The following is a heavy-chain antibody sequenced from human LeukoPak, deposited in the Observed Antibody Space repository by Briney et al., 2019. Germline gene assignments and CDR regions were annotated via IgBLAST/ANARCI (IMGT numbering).Heavy chain of an antibody. V-gene: IGHV3-48*03. CDR1: GFTFSSYE. D-gene: IGHD1-1*01. J-gene: IGHJ4*02. CDR2: ISSSGSTI. CDR3: ARGGRGWNDEVVDY. Sequence: QSGGSLRLSCAASGFTFSSYEMDWVRQAPGKGLEWVSYISSSGSTIYYADSVKGRFTISRDNAKNSLYLQMNSLRAEDTAVYYCARGGRGWNDEVVDYWGQGTLVTVSS.